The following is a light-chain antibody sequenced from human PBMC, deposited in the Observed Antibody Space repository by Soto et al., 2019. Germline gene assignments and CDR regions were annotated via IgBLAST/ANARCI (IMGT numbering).Light chain of an antibody. CDR3: QQYNTYVWT. Sequence: LQMTQSPSTLSASVGDRVTITCRASQSLSSWLAWYQQKPGKAPNLLIYDASSLESGVPSRFSGSGSGTEFTLTISSLQPDDFATYYCQQYNTYVWTFGQGTKVDIK. V-gene: IGKV1-5*01. CDR2: DAS. CDR1: QSLSSW. J-gene: IGKJ1*01.